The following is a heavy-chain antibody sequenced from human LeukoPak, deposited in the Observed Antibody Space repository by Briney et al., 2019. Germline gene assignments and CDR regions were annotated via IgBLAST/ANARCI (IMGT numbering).Heavy chain of an antibody. J-gene: IGHJ4*02. CDR2: INHSGST. D-gene: IGHD5-12*01. CDR1: GGSISSSSHY. V-gene: IGHV4-39*07. CDR3: ARLDRVSGYDFDY. Sequence: SETLSLTCTVSGGSISSSSHYWSWIRQPPGKGLEWIGEINHSGSTNYNPSLKSRVTISVDTSKNQFSLKLSSVTAADTAVYYCARLDRVSGYDFDYWGQGTLVTVSS.